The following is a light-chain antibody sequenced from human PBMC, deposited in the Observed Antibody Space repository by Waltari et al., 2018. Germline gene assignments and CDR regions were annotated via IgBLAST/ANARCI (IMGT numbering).Light chain of an antibody. CDR2: DVS. Sequence: QSALTQPASVSGSPGQSITISCTGTSSDIGGYNYVSWYQQVPGNAPKLILYDVSNRPSGVSIRVSGSKSGNTASLTISGLQAEDEANYYCSSYIDSSTLELFGGGTSLTVL. CDR1: SSDIGGYNY. V-gene: IGLV2-14*03. CDR3: SSYIDSSTLEL. J-gene: IGLJ2*01.